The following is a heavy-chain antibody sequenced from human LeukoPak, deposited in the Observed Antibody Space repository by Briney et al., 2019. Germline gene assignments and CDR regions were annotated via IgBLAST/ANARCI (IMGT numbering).Heavy chain of an antibody. CDR2: ISSSGSTI. CDR3: ARVEDYYDSSGYPGY. J-gene: IGHJ4*02. Sequence: GGSLRLSCAASGFTFSDYYMSWIRQAPGKGLEWVSYISSSGSTIYYADSVKGRFTISRDNAKNSLYLQMNSLRAEDTAVYYCARVEDYYDSSGYPGYWGQGTLVTVSS. V-gene: IGHV3-11*01. CDR1: GFTFSDYY. D-gene: IGHD3-22*01.